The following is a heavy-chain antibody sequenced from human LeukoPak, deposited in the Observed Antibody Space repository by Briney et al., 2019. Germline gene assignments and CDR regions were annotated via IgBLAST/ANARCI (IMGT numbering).Heavy chain of an antibody. D-gene: IGHD4-11*01. CDR2: INHSGST. CDR1: GGSFSGYY. CDR3: ATSSNSVPLSWFDP. V-gene: IGHV4-34*01. Sequence: SETLSLTCAVYGGSFSGYYWSWIRQPPGKGLEWIGEINHSGSTNYNPSLKSRVTISVDTSKNQFSLKLSSVTAADTAVYYCATSSNSVPLSWFDPWGQGTLVTVSS. J-gene: IGHJ5*02.